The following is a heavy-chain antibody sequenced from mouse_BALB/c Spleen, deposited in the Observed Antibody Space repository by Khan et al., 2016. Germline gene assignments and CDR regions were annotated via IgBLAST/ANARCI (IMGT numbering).Heavy chain of an antibody. CDR2: INPGSNYT. CDR3: ARWGYGNYLYQAMDY. Sequence: QVRLQQSGAELAKPGASVKMSCKASDYTFTRFWMHWVKQRPGQGLEWIGYINPGSNYTDYNQNFKDKATLTADKSSSTAYMLLSSLTSEDSAVYFCARWGYGNYLYQAMDYWGQGISVTVSS. D-gene: IGHD2-10*02. J-gene: IGHJ4*01. CDR1: DYTFTRFW. V-gene: IGHV1-7*01.